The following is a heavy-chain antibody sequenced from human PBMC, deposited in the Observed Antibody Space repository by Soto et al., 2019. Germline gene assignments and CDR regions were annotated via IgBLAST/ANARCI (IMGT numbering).Heavy chain of an antibody. V-gene: IGHV1-8*01. J-gene: IGHJ4*02. CDR2: MNPNSGNT. D-gene: IGHD5-18*01. Sequence: VSVKVSCKASGYTFTSYDINWVRQATGQGLEWMGWMNPNSGNTGYAQKFQGRITITRDTSASTAYMELNSLKSEDTAIYYCARDTGYTFGSLNYWGPGTLVTVSS. CDR1: GYTFTSYD. CDR3: ARDTGYTFGSLNY.